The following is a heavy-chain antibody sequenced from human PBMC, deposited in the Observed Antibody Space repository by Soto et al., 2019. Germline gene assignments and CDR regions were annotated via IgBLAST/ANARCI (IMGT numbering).Heavy chain of an antibody. Sequence: PSETLSLTCTISGDSIRSANWWSWVRQPPGKGLEWIGEIYHSEATNYSPSLRSRVTISIDKSKTQFSLRLSSVTAADTAVYYCAGSTVGNVGATLYDYWGRGTLVTVSS. CDR2: IYHSEAT. CDR1: GDSIRSANW. J-gene: IGHJ4*02. CDR3: AGSTVGNVGATLYDY. V-gene: IGHV4-4*02. D-gene: IGHD1-26*01.